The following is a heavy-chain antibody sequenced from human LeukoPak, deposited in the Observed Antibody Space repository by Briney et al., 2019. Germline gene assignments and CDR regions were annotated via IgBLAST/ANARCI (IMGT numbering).Heavy chain of an antibody. D-gene: IGHD6-13*01. CDR1: GYSFTSYW. V-gene: IGHV5-51*01. Sequence: GESLKISCKGSGYSFTSYWNGWVRQMPGKGMEWMWIIYPGDSDTSYSQSFQGQVTISADKSISTGYLQWSSLKASDTAMYYCARLSGSSFSLVDYWGQGTLVTVSS. CDR3: ARLSGSSFSLVDY. J-gene: IGHJ4*02. CDR2: IYPGDSDT.